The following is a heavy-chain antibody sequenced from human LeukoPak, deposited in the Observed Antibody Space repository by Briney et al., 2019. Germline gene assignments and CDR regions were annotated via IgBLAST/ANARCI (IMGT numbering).Heavy chain of an antibody. CDR2: IIPIFGTA. J-gene: IGHJ6*03. V-gene: IGHV1-69*05. CDR1: GYTLTGLS. CDR3: AREVGLWFGELLSGYYYYMDV. Sequence: EASVKVSCKVSGYTLTGLSMHWVRQAPGQGLEWMGRIIPIFGTANYAQKFQGRVTITTDESTSTAYMELSSLRSEDTAVYYCAREVGLWFGELLSGYYYYMDVWGKGTTVTVSS. D-gene: IGHD3-10*01.